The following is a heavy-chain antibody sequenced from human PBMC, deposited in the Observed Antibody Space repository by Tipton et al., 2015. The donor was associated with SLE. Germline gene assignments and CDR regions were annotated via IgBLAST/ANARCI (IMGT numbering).Heavy chain of an antibody. D-gene: IGHD3-22*01. CDR2: IYTDGSRT. J-gene: IGHJ4*01. V-gene: IGHV3-74*01. CDR1: GFTFSSYW. Sequence: SLRLSCAASGFTFSSYWMHWVRQAPGKGLVWVSRIYTDGSRTHYADSMRGRSTISRDNAKNTLYLQMNSLRAEDTAAYYCARGEGSGYYVDYWGHGTLVTVSS. CDR3: ARGEGSGYYVDY.